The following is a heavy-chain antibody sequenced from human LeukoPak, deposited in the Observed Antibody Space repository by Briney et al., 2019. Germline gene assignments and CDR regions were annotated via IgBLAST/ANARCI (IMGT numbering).Heavy chain of an antibody. V-gene: IGHV1-69*13. CDR3: ARDSSSGNSYDVDAFDI. CDR1: GYTFTSYG. CDR2: IIPIFGTA. J-gene: IGHJ3*02. D-gene: IGHD4-23*01. Sequence: GASVKVSCKASGYTFTSYGISWVRQAPGQGLEWMGGIIPIFGTANYAQKFQGRVTITADESTSTAYMELSSLRSEDTAVYYCARDSSSGNSYDVDAFDIWGQGTMVTVSS.